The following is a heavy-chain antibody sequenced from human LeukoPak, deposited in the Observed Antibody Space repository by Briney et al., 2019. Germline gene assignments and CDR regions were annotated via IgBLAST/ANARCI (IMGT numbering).Heavy chain of an antibody. V-gene: IGHV1-46*01. CDR3: ARVSWFGELSAFDI. CDR2: INPSGGRT. CDR1: GYTFTSYY. Sequence: GASVKVSCKASGYTFTSYYMHWVRQAPGQGLEWMGIINPSGGRTSYAQKFQGRVTMTRDMSTSTVYMELSRLRSDDTAVYYCARVSWFGELSAFDIWGQGTMVTVSS. D-gene: IGHD3-10*01. J-gene: IGHJ3*02.